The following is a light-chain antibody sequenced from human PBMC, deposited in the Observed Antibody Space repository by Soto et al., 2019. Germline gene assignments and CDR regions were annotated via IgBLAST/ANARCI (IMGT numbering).Light chain of an antibody. CDR2: EVS. J-gene: IGLJ1*01. V-gene: IGLV2-14*01. Sequence: QSALTQPASVSGSPGQSITISCTGTSSDVGGYNYVSWYQQHPGKAPKLMIYEVSNRPSGVSNRFSGSKSGNTASLTISGLQAEDEADYYCQSYDSSLSRHVFGAGTKLTVL. CDR3: QSYDSSLSRHV. CDR1: SSDVGGYNY.